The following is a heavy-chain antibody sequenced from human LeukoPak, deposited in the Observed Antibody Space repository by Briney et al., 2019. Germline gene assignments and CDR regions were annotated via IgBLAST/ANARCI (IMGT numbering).Heavy chain of an antibody. J-gene: IGHJ4*02. D-gene: IGHD2-15*01. Sequence: SETLSLTCTVSGGSISNYYWTWIRQPAGKGLEWIGRIYRSGSTNYNSSLESRVSMSVDTSNNQFSLKLSSVTAADTAVYYCARELRGYCSGGSCYRLYYFDYWGQGTLVTVSS. V-gene: IGHV4-4*07. CDR3: ARELRGYCSGGSCYRLYYFDY. CDR2: IYRSGST. CDR1: GGSISNYY.